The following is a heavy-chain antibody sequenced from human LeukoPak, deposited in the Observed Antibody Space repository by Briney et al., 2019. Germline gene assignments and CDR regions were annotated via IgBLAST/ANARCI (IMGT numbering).Heavy chain of an antibody. CDR1: GFTFSSYS. CDR3: AREGTYYYDSSGLAFDI. Sequence: PGGSLRLSCAASGFTFSSYSMNWVRQAPGKGLEWVSYISSSGSTIYYADSVKGRFTISRDNAKNSLYLQMNSLRAEDTAVYYCAREGTYYYDSSGLAFDIWGQGTMVTVSS. J-gene: IGHJ3*02. CDR2: ISSSGSTI. D-gene: IGHD3-22*01. V-gene: IGHV3-48*04.